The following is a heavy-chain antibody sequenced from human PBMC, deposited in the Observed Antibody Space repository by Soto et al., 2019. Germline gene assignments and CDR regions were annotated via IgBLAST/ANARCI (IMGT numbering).Heavy chain of an antibody. D-gene: IGHD6-19*01. V-gene: IGHV3-33*01. CDR2: VWYDGSNG. CDR3: ARDPRTAGASDMSV. J-gene: IGHJ6*02. CDR1: GFIFSNLG. Sequence: GGPLRLSSAASGFIFSNLGMHWARQAPGKGLERVAGVWYDGSNGVSADSVKGRFTISRPTSKNTLYXPTTSLRAGDTAVYYCARDPRTAGASDMSVRGQGGTVTVSS.